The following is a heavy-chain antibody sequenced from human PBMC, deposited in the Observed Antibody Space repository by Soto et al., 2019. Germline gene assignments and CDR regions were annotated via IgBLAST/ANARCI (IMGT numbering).Heavy chain of an antibody. CDR2: ISSSGSTM. V-gene: IGHV3-48*03. Sequence: GGSLRLSCGASGFTFSNYEMNWVRQAPGKGLEWVSYISSSGSTMYYADSVNGRFTISRDNAKNSLYLQMNSLKVEDTAVYYCVRGGVYWGQGTLVTVSS. J-gene: IGHJ4*02. CDR1: GFTFSNYE. CDR3: VRGGVY. D-gene: IGHD2-8*01.